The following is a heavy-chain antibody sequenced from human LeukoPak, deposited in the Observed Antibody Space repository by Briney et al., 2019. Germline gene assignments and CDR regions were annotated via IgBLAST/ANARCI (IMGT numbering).Heavy chain of an antibody. J-gene: IGHJ4*02. CDR1: GGSISSYY. V-gene: IGHV4-59*08. CDR3: ARHDYDFWSGLFDY. Sequence: PSETLSLTCTVSGGSISSYYWSWIRQPPGKGLEWIGYIYYSGSTNYNPSLKSRVTIPVDTSKNQFSLKLTSVSAADTAVYYCARHDYDFWSGLFDYWGQGALVTVSS. D-gene: IGHD3-3*01. CDR2: IYYSGST.